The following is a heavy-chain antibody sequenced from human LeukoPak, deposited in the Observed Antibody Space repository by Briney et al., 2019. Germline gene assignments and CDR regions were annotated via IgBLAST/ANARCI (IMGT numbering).Heavy chain of an antibody. V-gene: IGHV4-61*02. Sequence: SETLSLTCTVSGGSISSGSYYWSWIRQPAGKGLEWIGRIYTSGSTNYNPSLESRVTISVDTSKNQFPLKLSSVTAADTAVYYCARDSEWLWLRYWGQGTLVTVSS. CDR3: ARDSEWLWLRY. CDR1: GGSISSGSYY. J-gene: IGHJ4*02. D-gene: IGHD5-18*01. CDR2: IYTSGST.